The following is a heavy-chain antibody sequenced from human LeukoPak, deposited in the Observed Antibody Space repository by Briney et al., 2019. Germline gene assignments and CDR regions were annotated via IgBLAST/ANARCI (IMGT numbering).Heavy chain of an antibody. CDR1: GYTFTSYG. D-gene: IGHD6-19*01. J-gene: IGHJ4*02. Sequence: ASVKVSCKASGYTFTSYGISWVRQAPGQRFEWMGWSDPKSGATKYEHFQGRVTMTRDTSISTAYMELSRLTSDDTAVYYCARAPSLLVAVAGTDDYWGQGTLVTVSS. CDR2: SDPKSGAT. CDR3: ARAPSLLVAVAGTDDY. V-gene: IGHV1-2*02.